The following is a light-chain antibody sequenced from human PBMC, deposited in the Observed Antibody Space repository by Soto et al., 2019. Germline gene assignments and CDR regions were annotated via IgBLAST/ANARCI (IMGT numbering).Light chain of an antibody. V-gene: IGKV1-27*01. CDR2: AAS. Sequence: DIQMTQSPSTLSASVGDIVTITFRASQSISSYIVLYQQKPGKVPKVLIYAASTLHSGVPSRFSGSGSGTDFTLTISSLQPEDVATYYCQKYNSAPRTFGQGTKVDIK. CDR1: QSISSY. J-gene: IGKJ1*01. CDR3: QKYNSAPRT.